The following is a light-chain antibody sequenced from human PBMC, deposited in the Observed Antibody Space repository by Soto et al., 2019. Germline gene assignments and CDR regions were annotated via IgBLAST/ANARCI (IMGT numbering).Light chain of an antibody. CDR1: QSINSE. J-gene: IGKJ2*01. V-gene: IGKV3-15*01. CDR2: GAS. Sequence: EIVMTQSPATLSLSPGERAALSCRASQSINSELAWYRQKPGQPPRLLSYGASTRATGVPARFTGRESGSEFTLTISGLQSEDFAVYYCQQGHNWPLTFGQGTRLEI. CDR3: QQGHNWPLT.